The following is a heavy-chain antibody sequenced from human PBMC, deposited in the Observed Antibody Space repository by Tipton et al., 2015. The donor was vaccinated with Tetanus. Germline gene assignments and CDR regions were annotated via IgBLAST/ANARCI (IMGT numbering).Heavy chain of an antibody. D-gene: IGHD4-17*01. Sequence: TLSLTCTVSGGSISSYYWSWIRQPPGKGLEWIGYIYYSGSTNYNPSLKSRVTTSVDTSKNQFSLKLTSVTAADAAVYYCARPSTTVTPRAFDVWGQGTMVTVSS. CDR2: IYYSGST. CDR1: GGSISSYY. J-gene: IGHJ3*01. V-gene: IGHV4-59*08. CDR3: ARPSTTVTPRAFDV.